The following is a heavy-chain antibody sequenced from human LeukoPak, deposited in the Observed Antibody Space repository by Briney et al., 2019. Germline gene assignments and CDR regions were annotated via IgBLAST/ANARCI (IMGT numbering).Heavy chain of an antibody. D-gene: IGHD3-3*01. CDR1: GYSISSGYY. CDR3: ARDFAWYYDFWSGYQNWFDP. V-gene: IGHV4-38-2*02. Sequence: SDTLSLTYTVSGYSISSGYYWGWTRQPPGKGLEWIGRIYHSGSTYYNPSPKRRGTISLDTSKNQFSLKLSSVTAAATAVYYCARDFAWYYDFWSGYQNWFDPWGQGTLVTVSS. J-gene: IGHJ5*02. CDR2: IYHSGST.